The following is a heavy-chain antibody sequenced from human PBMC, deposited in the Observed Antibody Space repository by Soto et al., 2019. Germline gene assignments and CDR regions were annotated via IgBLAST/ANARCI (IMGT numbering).Heavy chain of an antibody. CDR2: INAGNGNT. CDR1: GYTFTSYA. Sequence: ASVKVSCKASGYTFTSYAMHWVRQAPGQRLEWMGWINAGNGNTKYSQKFQGRVTITRDTSASTAYMELSSLRSEDTAVYYCARDLQWEPRGLFDYWGQGPLVTVSS. V-gene: IGHV1-3*01. J-gene: IGHJ4*02. CDR3: ARDLQWEPRGLFDY. D-gene: IGHD1-26*01.